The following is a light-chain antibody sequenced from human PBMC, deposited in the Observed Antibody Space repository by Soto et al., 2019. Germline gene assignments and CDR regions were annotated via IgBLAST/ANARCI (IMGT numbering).Light chain of an antibody. V-gene: IGKV3-20*01. CDR3: QQYGVSPWT. CDR1: QSVSSSY. CDR2: GAS. J-gene: IGKJ1*01. Sequence: EIVLTQSPGTLSLSPGDRATLSCRASQSVSSSYFAWYQQKPGQAPRLLIYGASNRATGIPDRFSGSGSGTDFTLTISRLEPEDFAVYYCQQYGVSPWTFGQGTKVEIK.